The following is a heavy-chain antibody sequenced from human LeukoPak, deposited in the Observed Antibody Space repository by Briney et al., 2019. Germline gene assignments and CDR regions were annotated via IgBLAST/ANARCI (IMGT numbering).Heavy chain of an antibody. CDR3: ARGPGDFWSGLEPLY. J-gene: IGHJ4*02. CDR2: IYYSGST. D-gene: IGHD3-3*01. V-gene: IGHV4-59*08. CDR1: GGSISSYY. Sequence: SETLSLTCTVSGGSISSYYWGWIRQPPGKGLEWIGYIYYSGSTNYNPSLKSRVTISVDTSKNQFSLKLSSVTAADTAVYYCARGPGDFWSGLEPLYWGQGTLVTVSS.